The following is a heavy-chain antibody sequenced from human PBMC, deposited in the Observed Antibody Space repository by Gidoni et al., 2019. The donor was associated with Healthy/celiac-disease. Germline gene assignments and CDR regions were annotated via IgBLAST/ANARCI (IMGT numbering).Heavy chain of an antibody. V-gene: IGHV3-48*01. CDR3: ARAAGWLAHFDN. CDR1: GFTFSSYS. J-gene: IGHJ4*02. CDR2: ISSSSSAK. Sequence: EVQLVESGGGLVQPGESLRLSCAASGFTFSSYSMNWVRQAPGKVLEWLSYISSSSSAKQYADSVKGRFTISRDNAKSSLFLQMNSLRAEDTAVYYCARAAGWLAHFDNWGQGTLVTVSS. D-gene: IGHD6-19*01.